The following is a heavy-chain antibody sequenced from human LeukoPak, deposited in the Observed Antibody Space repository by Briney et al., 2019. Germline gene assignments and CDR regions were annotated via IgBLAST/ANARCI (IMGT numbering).Heavy chain of an antibody. J-gene: IGHJ1*01. CDR3: TTVSYCGGDCSEYFQH. CDR1: GFNFNNPW. CDR2: MKSKDAGGTT. V-gene: IGHV3-15*01. Sequence: GGSLRLSCAASGFNFNNPWMSWVRQAPGKGLEWVGRMKSKDAGGTTDYAAPVKGRFTISRDDSKNTLYLQMNSLKTEDTAVYYCTTVSYCGGDCSEYFQHWGQGTLVTVSS. D-gene: IGHD2-21*02.